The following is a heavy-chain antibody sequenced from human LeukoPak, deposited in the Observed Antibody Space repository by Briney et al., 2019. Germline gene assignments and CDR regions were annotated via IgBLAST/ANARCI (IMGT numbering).Heavy chain of an antibody. CDR3: ARYSGTSGRYFDY. V-gene: IGHV4-4*02. CDR1: GGSISSSNW. Sequence: SETLSLTCAVSGGSISSSNWWSWVRQPPGKGLEWIGEIYHSGSTNYNPSLKSRVTISVDTSRNQFSLKLSSVSAADTAVYFCARYSGTSGRYFDYWGPGSLVTVSS. J-gene: IGHJ4*02. D-gene: IGHD1-26*01. CDR2: IYHSGST.